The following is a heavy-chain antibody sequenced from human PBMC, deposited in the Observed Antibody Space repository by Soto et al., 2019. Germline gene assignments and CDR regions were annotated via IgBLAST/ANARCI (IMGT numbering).Heavy chain of an antibody. J-gene: IGHJ4*02. D-gene: IGHD2-2*02. CDR2: IIPIFGTA. CDR3: ATTILTYPRYRFDY. V-gene: IGHV1-69*13. CDR1: GGTFSNYA. Sequence: SVKVSCKASGGTFSNYAISWVRQAPGQGLEWMGGIIPIFGTANYAQSFQGRVTITADESTSTAYMDLSSLRFDDTAVYYCATTILTYPRYRFDYWGQGTLVTVSS.